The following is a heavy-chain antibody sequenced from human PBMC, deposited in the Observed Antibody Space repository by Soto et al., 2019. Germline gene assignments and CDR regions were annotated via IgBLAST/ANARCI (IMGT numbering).Heavy chain of an antibody. CDR2: ISGRGST. J-gene: IGHJ4*02. CDR3: ARSRSGAVADSFDF. Sequence: EVQVLQSGGGLVQPGESLRLFCAASGSTFSSYAMSWVRQAPGKGLEWVAGISGRGSTNYADSVKGRFAISRDNSKNTLYLQMNSLRAEDTAVYYCARSRSGAVADSFDFWGQGTLVTVSS. CDR1: GSTFSSYA. D-gene: IGHD3-10*01. V-gene: IGHV3-23*01.